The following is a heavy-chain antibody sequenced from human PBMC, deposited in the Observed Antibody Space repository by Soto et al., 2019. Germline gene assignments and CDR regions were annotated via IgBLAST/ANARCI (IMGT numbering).Heavy chain of an antibody. Sequence: QVQLVQSGAEVKKPGASVKVSCKASGYTFTSYDINWVRQATGQGLEWMGWMNPNSGNTGYPQKFQGRVTMTRITSISTAYMELSSLRSEDTAVYYCARPHYDFWSGYSYYYYGMDVWGQGSTVAVSS. J-gene: IGHJ6*02. CDR3: ARPHYDFWSGYSYYYYGMDV. CDR2: MNPNSGNT. V-gene: IGHV1-8*01. D-gene: IGHD3-3*01. CDR1: GYTFTSYD.